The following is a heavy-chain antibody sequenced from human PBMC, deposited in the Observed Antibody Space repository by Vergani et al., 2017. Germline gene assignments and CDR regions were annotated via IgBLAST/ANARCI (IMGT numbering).Heavy chain of an antibody. V-gene: IGHV4-61*02. CDR2: IDVKGNS. D-gene: IGHD2-21*01. CDR3: ARGNCGVNCPKYNWLAP. Sequence: QLQESGPGLVKPSETLSLTCTVSGGSLDIHSQTWGWIRQPAGEGLEWIGLIDVKGNSNFSPSLESRVTMSADASRGRFSLNLRSVTTSDTAVYYCARGNCGVNCPKYNWLAPWGRGILVTVSS. CDR1: GGSLDIHSQT. J-gene: IGHJ5*02.